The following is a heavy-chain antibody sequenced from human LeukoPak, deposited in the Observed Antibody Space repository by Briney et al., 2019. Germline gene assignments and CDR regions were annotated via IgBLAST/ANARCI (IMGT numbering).Heavy chain of an antibody. Sequence: GGSLRLSCTASALMSGDCSMSWIRQAPGKGLEWLSYISDSGDTIYYAESVKGRFTISRDNAKNSLYLQMNSLRAEDTALYYCAKDMGGGYCSSTSCYIGIGFDYWGQGTLVTVSS. CDR2: ISDSGDTI. CDR3: AKDMGGGYCSSTSCYIGIGFDY. J-gene: IGHJ4*02. V-gene: IGHV3-11*01. D-gene: IGHD2-2*02. CDR1: ALMSGDCS.